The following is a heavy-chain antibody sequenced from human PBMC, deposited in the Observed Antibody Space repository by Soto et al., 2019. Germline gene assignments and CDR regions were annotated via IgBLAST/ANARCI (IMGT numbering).Heavy chain of an antibody. CDR2: ISGSGGSS. Sequence: PRGSLRLSCAAAVFAFSTYAMTWVRQAPGKGLEWVSVISGSGGSSYYAASVKGRFTISRDNSKNTLFLQMNGLRAEDTAVYYCAKVTKRAAAGRYEYYKYGMDVWGQGTTVTVSS. V-gene: IGHV3-23*01. D-gene: IGHD6-13*01. J-gene: IGHJ6*02. CDR1: VFAFSTYA. CDR3: AKVTKRAAAGRYEYYKYGMDV.